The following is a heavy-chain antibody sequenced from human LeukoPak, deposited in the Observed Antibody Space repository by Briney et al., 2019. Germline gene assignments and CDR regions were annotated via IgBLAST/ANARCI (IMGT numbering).Heavy chain of an antibody. D-gene: IGHD3-10*01. Sequence: PSETLSLTCTVSGGSISSYYWSWIRQPAGKGLEWIGRIYTSGSTNYNPSLKSRVTISVDTSKNQFSLKLSSVTAADTAVYYCAGRAPSGGRFGELWDYWGQGTLVTVSS. V-gene: IGHV4-4*07. CDR1: GGSISSYY. CDR3: AGRAPSGGRFGELWDY. CDR2: IYTSGST. J-gene: IGHJ4*02.